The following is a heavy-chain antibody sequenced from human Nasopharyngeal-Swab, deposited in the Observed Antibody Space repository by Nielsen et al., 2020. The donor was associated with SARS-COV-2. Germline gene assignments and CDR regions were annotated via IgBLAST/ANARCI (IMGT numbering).Heavy chain of an antibody. CDR1: GFTFSTYW. CDR2: INDDGRDT. V-gene: IGHV3-74*01. Sequence: GESLKISCAASGFTFSTYWMHWVRQAPGKGLVRVSRINDDGRDTIYADSVKGRFTISRDNAKNTLYLQMKSLRAEDTALYYCVRATNLGGSLWVPDYWGQGTLVTVSS. CDR3: VRATNLGGSLWVPDY. D-gene: IGHD5-12*01. J-gene: IGHJ4*02.